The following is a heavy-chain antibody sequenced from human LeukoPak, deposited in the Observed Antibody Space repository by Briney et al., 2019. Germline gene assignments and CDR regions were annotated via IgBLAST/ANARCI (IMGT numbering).Heavy chain of an antibody. J-gene: IGHJ4*02. D-gene: IGHD2-21*02. Sequence: GGSLRLSCAASGFTFSSYSMNWVRQAPGKGLEWVSSISSSSSYIYYADSVKGRFTISRDNAKNSLYLQVNSLRAEDTAVYYCAREEVTAIPAYWGQGTLVTVSS. CDR1: GFTFSSYS. CDR3: AREEVTAIPAY. V-gene: IGHV3-21*01. CDR2: ISSSSSYI.